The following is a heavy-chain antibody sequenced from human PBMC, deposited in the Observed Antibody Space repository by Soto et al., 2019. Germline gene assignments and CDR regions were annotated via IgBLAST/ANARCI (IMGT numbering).Heavy chain of an antibody. V-gene: IGHV1-24*01. Sequence: ASVKVSCKVSGHTLTELSMHWVRPAPGKGLEWMGGFDPEDGETIYAQKFQGRVTMTEDTSTDTAYMELSSLRSEDTAVYYCATGYCSGGSCYSSSLEYFQHWGQGTLVTVSS. CDR2: FDPEDGET. CDR3: ATGYCSGGSCYSSSLEYFQH. CDR1: GHTLTELS. J-gene: IGHJ1*01. D-gene: IGHD2-15*01.